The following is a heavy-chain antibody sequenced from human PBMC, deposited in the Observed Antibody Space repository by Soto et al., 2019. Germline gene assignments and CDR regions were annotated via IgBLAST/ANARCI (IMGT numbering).Heavy chain of an antibody. CDR2: IIPIFGTA. CDR1: GGTFSSYA. CDR3: ASDNWNYVDYYGMDV. D-gene: IGHD1-7*01. Sequence: QVQLVQSGAEVTKPGSSVKVSCKASGGTFSSYAISWVRQAPGQGLEWMGGIIPIFGTANYAQKFQGRVTITADESTSTAYMELSSLRAEDTAVYYCASDNWNYVDYYGMDVWGQGTTVTVSS. V-gene: IGHV1-69*01. J-gene: IGHJ6*02.